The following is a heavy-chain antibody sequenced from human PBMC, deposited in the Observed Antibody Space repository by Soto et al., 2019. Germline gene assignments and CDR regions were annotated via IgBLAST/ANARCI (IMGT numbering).Heavy chain of an antibody. Sequence: EVQVVASGGGLVEPGGSLRLSCEASGFTFSSSSMNWVRQAPGKGLEWVSSISSSSKDTVYTYSVKGRFTISRDNAKNSLFLQMNSLRVEDTAVYYCGRHDYGNSPESWGQGTLGTVS. V-gene: IGHV3-21*01. CDR2: ISSSSKDT. CDR1: GFTFSSSS. J-gene: IGHJ5*02. CDR3: GRHDYGNSPES. D-gene: IGHD3-10*01.